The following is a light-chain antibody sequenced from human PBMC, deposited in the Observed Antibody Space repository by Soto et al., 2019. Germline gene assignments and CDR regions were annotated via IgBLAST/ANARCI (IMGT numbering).Light chain of an antibody. CDR2: AAS. V-gene: IGKV1-39*01. Sequence: DIQMTQSPSSLSASVGDRVTITCRASQSISRNLNWYQHKPGKAPKLLIYAASSLQNGVPSRFSGGGSGKEFTPSISSLQPEDFGTYYCQQSYTTASITFGQGTRLEIK. CDR1: QSISRN. CDR3: QQSYTTASIT. J-gene: IGKJ5*01.